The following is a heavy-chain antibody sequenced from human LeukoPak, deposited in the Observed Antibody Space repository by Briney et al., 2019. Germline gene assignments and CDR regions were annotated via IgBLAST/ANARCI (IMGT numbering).Heavy chain of an antibody. D-gene: IGHD4-17*01. J-gene: IGHJ3*02. CDR1: GFTFSSYW. CDR3: AREREVTRHYAFDI. V-gene: IGHV3-74*01. Sequence: GGSLRLSCAASGFTFSSYWMHWVRQAPGKGLVWVSRINSDGSSTSYADPVKGRFTISRDNAKNTLYLQMNSLRAEDTAVYYCAREREVTRHYAFDIWGQGTMVTVSS. CDR2: INSDGSST.